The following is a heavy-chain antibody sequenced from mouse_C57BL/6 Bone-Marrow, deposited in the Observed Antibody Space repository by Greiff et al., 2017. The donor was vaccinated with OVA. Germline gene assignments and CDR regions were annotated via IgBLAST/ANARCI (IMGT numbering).Heavy chain of an antibody. J-gene: IGHJ4*01. Sequence: VKLVESGPGLVAPSQSLSITCTVSGFSLTSYGVDWVRQPPGKGLEWLGVIWGGGSTNYNSALMSRLSISKDNSKSQVFLKMNSLQTDDTAMYYCAKRTTTVVARGAMDYWGQGTSVTVSS. CDR2: IWGGGST. CDR3: AKRTTTVVARGAMDY. D-gene: IGHD1-1*01. V-gene: IGHV2-9*01. CDR1: GFSLTSYG.